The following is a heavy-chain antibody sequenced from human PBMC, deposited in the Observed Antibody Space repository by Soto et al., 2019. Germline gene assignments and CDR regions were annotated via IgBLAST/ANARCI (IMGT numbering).Heavy chain of an antibody. CDR1: GGSISSGGYY. CDR2: IYYSGST. Sequence: SETLSLTCTVSGGSISSGGYYWSWIRQHPGKGLEWIGYIYYSGSTYYNPSLKSRVTISVDTSKNQFSLKLSSVTAADTAVYYCARDLDQATWFDPWGQGTMVTVYS. J-gene: IGHJ5*02. D-gene: IGHD5-12*01. V-gene: IGHV4-31*03. CDR3: ARDLDQATWFDP.